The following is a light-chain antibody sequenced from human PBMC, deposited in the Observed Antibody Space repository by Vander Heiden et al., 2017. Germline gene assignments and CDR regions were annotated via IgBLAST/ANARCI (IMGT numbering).Light chain of an antibody. Sequence: EIVLTQSPATLTLYPGETAPLSSRASQSVSSYLAWYKQKPVQAPRLLIYDASNSATGIPARFSGSAHGTDFTLTISSLEPEDFAVYYCPQLSNWPLYTSGQGTKLEIK. CDR2: DAS. J-gene: IGKJ2*01. CDR1: QSVSSY. V-gene: IGKV3-11*01. CDR3: PQLSNWPLYT.